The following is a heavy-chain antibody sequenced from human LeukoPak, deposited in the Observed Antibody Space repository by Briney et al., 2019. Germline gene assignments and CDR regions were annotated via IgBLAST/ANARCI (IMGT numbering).Heavy chain of an antibody. CDR2: SDPEDGET. CDR1: GYTLTELS. D-gene: IGHD3-10*01. V-gene: IGHV1-24*01. CDR3: ATVIARRISMVRGVTLDY. Sequence: ASVKVSCKVSGYTLTELSMHWVRQAPGKGLEWMGGSDPEDGETIYAQKFQGRVTMTEDTSTDTAYMELSSLRSEDTAVYYCATVIARRISMVRGVTLDYWGQGTLVTVSS. J-gene: IGHJ4*02.